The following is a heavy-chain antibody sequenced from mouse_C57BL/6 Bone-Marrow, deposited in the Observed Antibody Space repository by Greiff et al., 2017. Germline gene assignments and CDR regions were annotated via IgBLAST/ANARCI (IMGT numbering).Heavy chain of an antibody. V-gene: IGHV1-52*01. CDR3: ARRDWDTVFDY. CDR2: IDPSDSET. CDR1: GYTFTSYW. D-gene: IGHD4-1*01. Sequence: QVQLQQPGAELVRPGSSVKLSCKASGYTFTSYWMHWVKQRPIQGLEWIGNIDPSDSETHYNQKFKDKATLTVDKSSSTAYMPLSSLTSEESAVYYCARRDWDTVFDYWGQGTTLTVSS. J-gene: IGHJ2*01.